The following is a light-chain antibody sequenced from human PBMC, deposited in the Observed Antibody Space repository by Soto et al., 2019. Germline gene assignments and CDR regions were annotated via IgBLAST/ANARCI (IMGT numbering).Light chain of an antibody. V-gene: IGKV3-20*01. CDR3: QQYSTYSK. CDR2: GAS. Sequence: EIVLTQSPGTLSLSPGERATLSCRASQSVSSSYLAWYQQKPGQAPRLLIYGASSRATGIPDRFSSSGSGTDFTLTISSLQPDDFATYYCQQYSTYSKFGQGTKVDIK. J-gene: IGKJ1*01. CDR1: QSVSSSY.